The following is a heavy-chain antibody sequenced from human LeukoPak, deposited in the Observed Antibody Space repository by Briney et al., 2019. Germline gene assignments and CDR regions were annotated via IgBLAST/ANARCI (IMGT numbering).Heavy chain of an antibody. D-gene: IGHD2-2*01. CDR3: AKGVVVVPAALDY. V-gene: IGHV4-59*01. CDR2: IYYSGST. Sequence: SETLSLTCTVSGGSISSYYWSWIRQPPGKGLEWIGYIYYSGSTNYNPSLKSRVTISVDTSKNQFSLKLSSVTAADTAVYYCAKGVVVVPAALDYWGQGTLVTVSS. J-gene: IGHJ4*02. CDR1: GGSISSYY.